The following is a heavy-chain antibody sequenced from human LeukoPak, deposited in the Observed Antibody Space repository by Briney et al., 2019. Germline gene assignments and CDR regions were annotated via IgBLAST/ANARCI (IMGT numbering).Heavy chain of an antibody. CDR3: ATSTYSGYDYNFDY. CDR1: GYTLTELS. V-gene: IGHV1-24*01. Sequence: ASVKVSCKVSGYTLTELSMHWVRQAPGKGLEWMGGFDPEDGETIYAQKFRGRVTMTEDTSTDTAYMELSSLRSEDTAVYYCATSTYSGYDYNFDYWGQGTLVTVSS. J-gene: IGHJ4*02. CDR2: FDPEDGET. D-gene: IGHD5-12*01.